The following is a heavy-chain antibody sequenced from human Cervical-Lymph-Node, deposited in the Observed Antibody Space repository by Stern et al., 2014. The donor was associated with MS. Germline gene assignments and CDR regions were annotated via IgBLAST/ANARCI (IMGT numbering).Heavy chain of an antibody. CDR1: GFTFSTYA. CDR2: ISDSGGST. D-gene: IGHD4-17*01. CDR3: TKETTHDY. Sequence: EVQLVQSGGGLVQPGGSLRLSCAASGFTFSTYAMSWVRQAPGKGLEWVSRISDSGGSTNYADSAKGRFNISRDNFKNTLYLQMNSLRADDTAVYYCTKETTHDYWGQGTLVTVSS. V-gene: IGHV3-23*04. J-gene: IGHJ4*02.